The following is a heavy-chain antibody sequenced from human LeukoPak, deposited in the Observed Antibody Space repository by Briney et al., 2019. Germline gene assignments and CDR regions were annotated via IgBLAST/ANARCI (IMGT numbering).Heavy chain of an antibody. CDR1: GYIFTDYY. CDR3: ARDDCGGSCYRTRYYYYYMDV. J-gene: IGHJ6*03. D-gene: IGHD2-15*01. CDR2: INPNSGGT. V-gene: IGHV1-2*02. Sequence: ASVKVSCKASGYIFTDYYMHWVRQAPGQGLEWMGWINPNSGGTNYAQKFQGRVTMTRDTSISTAYMELSRLRSDDTAVYYCARDDCGGSCYRTRYYYYYMDVWGKGTTVTVSS.